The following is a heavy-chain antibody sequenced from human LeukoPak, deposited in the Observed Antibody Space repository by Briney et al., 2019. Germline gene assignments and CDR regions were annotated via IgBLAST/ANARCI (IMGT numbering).Heavy chain of an antibody. Sequence: GGSLRLSCAASGLTFSSYAMSWVRQAPGKGLEWVSTISGSGDSTYYADSVKGRFTISRDNSKNTLYLQMNSLRAEDTAVYYCAKPSSGWSNFDSWGQGTLVTVSS. D-gene: IGHD6-19*01. CDR2: ISGSGDST. CDR1: GLTFSSYA. J-gene: IGHJ4*02. V-gene: IGHV3-23*01. CDR3: AKPSSGWSNFDS.